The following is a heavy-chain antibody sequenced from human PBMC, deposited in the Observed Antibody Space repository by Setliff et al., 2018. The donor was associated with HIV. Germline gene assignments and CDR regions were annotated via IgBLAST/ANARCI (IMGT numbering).Heavy chain of an antibody. D-gene: IGHD2-15*01. Sequence: GGSLRLSCATSGFTFDDYPMSWFRQAPGKGLEWVSFIRTKGYGGTTEYAASVEGRFTISRDDSKSIAYLQMNSLRTEDTAVYYCTRGGRPTDEYVWFDPWGQGTLVTAPQ. CDR3: TRGGRPTDEYVWFDP. V-gene: IGHV3-49*03. CDR2: IRTKGYGGTT. CDR1: GFTFDDYP. J-gene: IGHJ5*02.